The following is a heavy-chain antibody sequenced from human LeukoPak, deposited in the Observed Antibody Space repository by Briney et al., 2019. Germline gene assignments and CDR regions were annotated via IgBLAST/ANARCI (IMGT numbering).Heavy chain of an antibody. Sequence: PGGSLRLSCAASGFTFTSYSMNWVRQAPGKGLEWVSTISGGGGSTYYADSVKGRFTISRDNSKNTLYLQVNSLRAEDTAVYYCAKVKRELWSAADYWGQGTLVTVSS. CDR1: GFTFTSYS. V-gene: IGHV3-23*01. D-gene: IGHD1-26*01. J-gene: IGHJ4*02. CDR3: AKVKRELWSAADY. CDR2: ISGGGGST.